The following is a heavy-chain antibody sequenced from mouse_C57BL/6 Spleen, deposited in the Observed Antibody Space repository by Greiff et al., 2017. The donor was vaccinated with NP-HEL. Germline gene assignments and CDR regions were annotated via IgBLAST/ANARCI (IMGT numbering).Heavy chain of an antibody. Sequence: EVQLVESVAELVRPGASVKLSCTASGFNFTNTYMHWVKQRPEQGLEWIGRIDPADGNTNYAPKFQGKATITADTSSNTAYLQLSSLTSEDTAIYYCARFDGYWGYAMDDWGQGTTVTVSS. CDR3: ARFDGYWGYAMDD. J-gene: IGHJ4*01. V-gene: IGHV14-3*01. CDR1: GFNFTNTY. CDR2: IDPADGNT. D-gene: IGHD2-3*01.